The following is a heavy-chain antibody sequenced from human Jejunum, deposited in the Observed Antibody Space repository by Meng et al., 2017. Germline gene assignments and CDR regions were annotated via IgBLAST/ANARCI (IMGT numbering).Heavy chain of an antibody. D-gene: IGHD1-26*01. CDR1: GLTFSDHL. Sequence: VQSVECGGGLGPPGGSLILSCEFFGLTFSDHLMDWVRQAPGKGLEWVGRSRTKASGYTTEYAASVRGRLTVSRHDSENLVFLQMNSLKAEDTAVYYCAGGRPGSAPFDYWGRGTLVTVSS. CDR3: AGGRPGSAPFDY. V-gene: IGHV3-72*01. J-gene: IGHJ4*02. CDR2: SRTKASGYTT.